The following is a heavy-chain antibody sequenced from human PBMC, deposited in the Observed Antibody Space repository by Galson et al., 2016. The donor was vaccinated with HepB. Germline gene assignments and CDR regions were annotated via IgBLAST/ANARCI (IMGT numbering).Heavy chain of an antibody. V-gene: IGHV3-23*01. CDR3: AEGDVWGTYRYHFEF. CDR2: ISGAGDDT. J-gene: IGHJ4*02. Sequence: SLRLSCAASGFTFTNYAMNWVRQPPGKGLEWVSTISGAGDDTYYADSVKGRFTVSRDNSENTLFLRMNSLRAEDTAVYYCAEGDVWGTYRYHFEFWGQGVLVTVSS. CDR1: GFTFTNYA. D-gene: IGHD3-16*02.